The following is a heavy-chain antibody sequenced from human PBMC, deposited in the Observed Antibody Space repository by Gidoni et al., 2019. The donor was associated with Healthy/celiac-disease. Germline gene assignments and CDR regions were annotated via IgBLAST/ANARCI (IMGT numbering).Heavy chain of an antibody. D-gene: IGHD2-15*01. CDR1: GYSIRSGYY. Sequence: QVQLQESGPGLVKPSETLSLTCTVSGYSIRSGYYWGWIRQPPGKGLEWIGSIYHSGSTYYNPSLKSRVTISVDTSKNQFSLKLSSVTAADTAVYYCARDDAVVVAATGAFDIWGQGTMVTVSS. CDR3: ARDDAVVVAATGAFDI. J-gene: IGHJ3*02. CDR2: IYHSGST. V-gene: IGHV4-38-2*02.